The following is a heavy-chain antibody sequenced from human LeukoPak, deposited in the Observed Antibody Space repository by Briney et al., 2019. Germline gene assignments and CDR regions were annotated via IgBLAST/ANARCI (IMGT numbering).Heavy chain of an antibody. CDR3: ARSPEMATTPYYMDV. J-gene: IGHJ6*03. CDR2: INHSGST. D-gene: IGHD5-24*01. V-gene: IGHV4-34*01. CDR1: GGSFSGYY. Sequence: SETLSLTCAVYGGSFSGYYWSWIRQPPGKGLEWIGEINHSGSTNYNPSLKSRVTISVDTSKNQFSLKLGSVTAADTAVYYCARSPEMATTPYYMDVWGKGTTVTVSS.